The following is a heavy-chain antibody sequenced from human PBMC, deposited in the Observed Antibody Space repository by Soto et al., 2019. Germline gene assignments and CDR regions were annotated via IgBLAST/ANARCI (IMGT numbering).Heavy chain of an antibody. CDR2: IKARSYNYAT. D-gene: IGHD3-16*01. CDR3: SRLWAGGDDRDSPPYYLDY. J-gene: IGHJ4*02. Sequence: EVQLVESGGGLVQPGGSVIISCAASGFTFSGSAIHWVRQASGKGLEWVGRIKARSYNYATAYTASLKGRFTISRDDSKTTAYLQMNSLKTEHTAVYFCSRLWAGGDDRDSPPYYLDYWGQGTLVTVSS. CDR1: GFTFSGSA. V-gene: IGHV3-73*02.